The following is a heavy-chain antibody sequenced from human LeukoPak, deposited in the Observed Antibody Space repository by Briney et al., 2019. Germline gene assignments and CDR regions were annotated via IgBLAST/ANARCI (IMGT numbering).Heavy chain of an antibody. CDR1: GYSFTNYW. D-gene: IGHD6-6*01. CDR3: ARRGRSSSNFDF. Sequence: GESLKISCKGSGYSFTNYWINWVRQMPGKGLEWMGMIDPTDSYTNYSPSFQGHVTISTDKSISTAYLQWSSLKASDTAIYYCARRGRSSSNFDFWGQGTLVTVSS. V-gene: IGHV5-10-1*01. CDR2: IDPTDSYT. J-gene: IGHJ4*02.